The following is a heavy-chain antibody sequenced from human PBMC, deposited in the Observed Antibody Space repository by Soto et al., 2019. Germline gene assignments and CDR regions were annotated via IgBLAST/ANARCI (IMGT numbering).Heavy chain of an antibody. V-gene: IGHV4-31*03. Sequence: SETLSLTCTVSGGSISSGGYYWSWIRQHPGKGLEWIGYIYYSGSTYYNPSLKSRVTISADTSKNQFSLKLSSVTAADTAVYYCARTASSSSYYYYYMDVWGKGTTVTVSS. J-gene: IGHJ6*03. CDR2: IYYSGST. CDR3: ARTASSSSYYYYYMDV. D-gene: IGHD6-6*01. CDR1: GGSISSGGYY.